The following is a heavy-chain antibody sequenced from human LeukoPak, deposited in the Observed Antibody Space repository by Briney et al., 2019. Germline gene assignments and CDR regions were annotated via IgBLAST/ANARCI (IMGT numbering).Heavy chain of an antibody. D-gene: IGHD5-18*01. CDR3: ARGRRDTAMVLTY. CDR1: GYTFTSYD. Sequence: ASVKVSCKASGYTFTSYDINWVRQATGQGLEWMGWMNPNSGNTGYAQKFQGRVTMTRNTSTSTAYMELSSLRSEDTAVYYCARGRRDTAMVLTYWGQGTLITVSS. J-gene: IGHJ4*02. V-gene: IGHV1-8*01. CDR2: MNPNSGNT.